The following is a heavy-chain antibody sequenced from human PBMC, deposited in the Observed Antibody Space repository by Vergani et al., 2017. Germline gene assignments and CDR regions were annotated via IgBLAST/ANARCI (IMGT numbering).Heavy chain of an antibody. J-gene: IGHJ4*02. CDR3: ASLYSSDY. Sequence: EVQLVESGGGLVKPGGSLRLSCAASGFTFSSYSMNWVRQAPGKGLEWVSSISSSSSYIYYADSMKGRFTISRDNAKNTLYLKMNRLRAEDTAVYYCASLYSSDYWGQGTLVTVSS. V-gene: IGHV3-21*01. CDR2: ISSSSSYI. D-gene: IGHD2-21*01. CDR1: GFTFSSYS.